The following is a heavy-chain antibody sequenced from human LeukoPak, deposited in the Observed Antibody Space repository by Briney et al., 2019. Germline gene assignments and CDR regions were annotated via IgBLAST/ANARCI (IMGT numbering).Heavy chain of an antibody. V-gene: IGHV4-39*01. J-gene: IGHJ6*03. CDR1: GGSISSSSYY. D-gene: IGHD3-22*01. Sequence: SETLSLTCSVSGGSISSSSYYWGWIRQPPGKGLEWIGSIYYSGSTYYNPSLKSRVTISVDTSKNQFSLKLSSVTAADTAVYYCARRYYDSSGYYYYYYYMDVWGKGTTVTVSS. CDR2: IYYSGST. CDR3: ARRYYDSSGYYYYYYYMDV.